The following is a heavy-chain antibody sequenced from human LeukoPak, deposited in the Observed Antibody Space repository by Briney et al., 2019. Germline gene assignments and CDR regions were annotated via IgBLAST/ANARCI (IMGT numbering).Heavy chain of an antibody. V-gene: IGHV3-30*18. Sequence: TGGSLRLSCAASGFTFSSYGMHWVRQAPGKGLEWVAVISYDGSNKYYADSVKGRFTISRDNSKDTLYLQMNSLRAEDTAVYYCAKDLTDPTTPYYYYGMDVWGQGTTVTVSS. J-gene: IGHJ6*02. D-gene: IGHD1-14*01. CDR1: GFTFSSYG. CDR3: AKDLTDPTTPYYYYGMDV. CDR2: ISYDGSNK.